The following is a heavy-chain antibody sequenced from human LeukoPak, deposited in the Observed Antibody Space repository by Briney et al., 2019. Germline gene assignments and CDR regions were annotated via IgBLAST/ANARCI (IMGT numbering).Heavy chain of an antibody. CDR2: MSPNSGDT. D-gene: IGHD7-27*01. J-gene: IGHJ4*02. Sequence: ASVKVSCKASGYTFTSHDINWVRQATGQGLEWMGWMSPNSGDTGYAQKSQGRITMTSDSSISTAYMELSSLRSEDTAIYYCVRTPPNWGFDYWGQGTLVTVSS. CDR3: VRTPPNWGFDY. CDR1: GYTFTSHD. V-gene: IGHV1-8*01.